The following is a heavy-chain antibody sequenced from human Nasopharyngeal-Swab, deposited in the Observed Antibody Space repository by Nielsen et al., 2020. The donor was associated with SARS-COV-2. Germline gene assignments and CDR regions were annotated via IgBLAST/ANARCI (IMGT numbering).Heavy chain of an antibody. V-gene: IGHV3-23*01. CDR1: GFTFSSYA. CDR3: AKDDPGFTPDYSNYGV. CDR2: ISGSGGST. J-gene: IGHJ4*02. D-gene: IGHD4-11*01. Sequence: WGSLRLSCAASGFTFSSYAMSWVRQAPGKGLEWVSAISGSGGSTYYADSVKGRFTISRDNSKNTLYLQMNSLRAEDTAVYYCAKDDPGFTPDYSNYGVWGQGTLVTVSS.